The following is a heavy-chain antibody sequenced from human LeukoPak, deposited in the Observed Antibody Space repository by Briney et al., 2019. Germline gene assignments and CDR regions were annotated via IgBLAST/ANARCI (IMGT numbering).Heavy chain of an antibody. J-gene: IGHJ4*02. CDR2: VSSSGSTI. D-gene: IGHD6-13*01. CDR1: GFTFSDYY. Sequence: GGSLRLSCAASGFTFSDYYMSWIRQAPGKGLEWVSYVSSSGSTIYYADSVKGRFTISRDNAKDSLYLQMNSLRAEDTAVYYCARDLRAAAGTRIDYWGQGTLVTVSS. CDR3: ARDLRAAAGTRIDY. V-gene: IGHV3-11*01.